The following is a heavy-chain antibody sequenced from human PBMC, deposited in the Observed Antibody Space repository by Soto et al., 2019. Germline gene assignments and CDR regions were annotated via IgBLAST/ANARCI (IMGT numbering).Heavy chain of an antibody. Sequence: GGSLRLSCAASGFTFSSYWMSWVRQAPGKGLEWVANIKQDGSEKYYVDSVKGRFTISRDNAKNSLYLQMNSLRAEDTAVYYCAKIESRFFYDSTGYYPFDYWGQGTLVTVSS. CDR3: AKIESRFFYDSTGYYPFDY. J-gene: IGHJ4*02. D-gene: IGHD3-22*01. V-gene: IGHV3-7*03. CDR2: IKQDGSEK. CDR1: GFTFSSYW.